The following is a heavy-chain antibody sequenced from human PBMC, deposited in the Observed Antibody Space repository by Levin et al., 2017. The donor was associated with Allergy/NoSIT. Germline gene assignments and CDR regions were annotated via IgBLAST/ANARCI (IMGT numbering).Heavy chain of an antibody. CDR2: ISYDGSNK. CDR3: AKLGYSSSWYWFDP. CDR1: GFTFSSYG. D-gene: IGHD6-13*01. J-gene: IGHJ5*02. V-gene: IGHV3-30*18. Sequence: GGSLRLSCAASGFTFSSYGMHWVRQAPGKGLEWVAVISYDGSNKYYADSVKGRFTISRDNSKNTLYLQMNSLRAEDTAVYYCAKLGYSSSWYWFDPWGQGTLVTVSS.